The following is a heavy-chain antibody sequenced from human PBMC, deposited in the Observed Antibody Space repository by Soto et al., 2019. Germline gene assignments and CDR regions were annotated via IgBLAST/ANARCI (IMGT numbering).Heavy chain of an antibody. CDR2: VSPPFRTS. V-gene: IGHV1-69*01. CDR3: ASVLYYGSGSYSPYGMDV. Sequence: QVQLVQSGAEVKKPGSSVKVSYKTSGVSFNNNGIGWVRQAPGHGLEWMGGVSPPFRTSNYARKFQGRISITADASTGTVNMELSSLTSEDTAQYYCASVLYYGSGSYSPYGMDVWGQGTTVTVSS. J-gene: IGHJ6*02. D-gene: IGHD3-10*01. CDR1: GVSFNNNG.